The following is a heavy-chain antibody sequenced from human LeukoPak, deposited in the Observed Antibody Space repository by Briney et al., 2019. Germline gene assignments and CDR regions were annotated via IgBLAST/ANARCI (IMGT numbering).Heavy chain of an antibody. V-gene: IGHV4-4*07. D-gene: IGHD6-13*01. CDR2: IYASGST. CDR1: GGSINNYY. Sequence: SETVSLTCTVSGGSINNYYWSWIRQPAGKGLEWIGRIYASGSTSYNPSLKSRVTMSVDMSKNQLSLKLTSVTAADTAVYYCARQQLSQLYYFDNWGQGTLVTVSS. CDR3: ARQQLSQLYYFDN. J-gene: IGHJ4*02.